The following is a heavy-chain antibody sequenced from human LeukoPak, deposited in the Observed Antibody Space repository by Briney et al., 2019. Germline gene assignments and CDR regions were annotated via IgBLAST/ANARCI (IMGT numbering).Heavy chain of an antibody. CDR3: ASDHSKRYYDFWSGSSWFDP. D-gene: IGHD3-3*01. CDR1: GFTFSSYS. Sequence: GGSLRLSCAASGFTFSSYSMNWVRQAPGKGLEWVSSISSSSSYIYYADSVKGRFTISRDNAKNSLYLQMNSLRAEDTAVYYCASDHSKRYYDFWSGSSWFDPWGQGTLVTVSS. V-gene: IGHV3-21*01. J-gene: IGHJ5*02. CDR2: ISSSSSYI.